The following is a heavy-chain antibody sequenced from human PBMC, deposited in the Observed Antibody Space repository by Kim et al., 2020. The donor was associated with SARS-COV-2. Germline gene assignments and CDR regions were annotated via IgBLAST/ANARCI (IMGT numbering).Heavy chain of an antibody. V-gene: IGHV3-23*01. Sequence: GGSLRLSCAASGFTFSSYAMSWVRQAPGKGLEWVSAISGSGGSTYYADSLKGRFTISRDNSKNTLYLQMNRLRAEDTAVYYCAKVRARLLGYYYYGMDVWGQGTTVTVSS. CDR1: GFTFSSYA. CDR3: AKVRARLLGYYYYGMDV. CDR2: ISGSGGST. D-gene: IGHD2-8*02. J-gene: IGHJ6*02.